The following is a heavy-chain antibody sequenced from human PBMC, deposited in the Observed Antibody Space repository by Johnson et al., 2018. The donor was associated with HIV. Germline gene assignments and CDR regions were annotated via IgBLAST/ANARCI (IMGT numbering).Heavy chain of an antibody. Sequence: QVQLVESGGGVVQPGRSLRLSCVASGFTFNSYAMHWVRQAPGKGLEWVAIISYDGTNKYYAASVKGRFTISRDNSKNTLYLQMNSLRAEDTAVYYCARAGYSNYDRAFDIWGQGTMVTVSS. D-gene: IGHD4-11*01. V-gene: IGHV3-30*04. J-gene: IGHJ3*02. CDR1: GFTFNSYA. CDR2: ISYDGTNK. CDR3: ARAGYSNYDRAFDI.